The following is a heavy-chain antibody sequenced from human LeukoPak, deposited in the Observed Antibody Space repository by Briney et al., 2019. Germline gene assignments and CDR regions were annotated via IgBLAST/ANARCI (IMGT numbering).Heavy chain of an antibody. Sequence: GGSLRLSCEAYGLTFSSYAMTWVRQAPGKGLEWVSGISGSGTSTYYADSVKGRFTISRDNSKNTLYLHMNSLRAEDTAVYYCAKRGAEVGVSVAPGDYWGQGTLVTVSS. CDR2: ISGSGTST. D-gene: IGHD1-26*01. J-gene: IGHJ4*02. V-gene: IGHV3-23*01. CDR3: AKRGAEVGVSVAPGDY. CDR1: GLTFSSYA.